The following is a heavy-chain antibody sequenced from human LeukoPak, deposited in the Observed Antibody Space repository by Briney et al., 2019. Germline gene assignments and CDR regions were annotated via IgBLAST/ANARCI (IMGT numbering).Heavy chain of an antibody. CDR3: AREKEGAPDY. Sequence: SETLSLTCTVSGGSISSGDYYWSWIRQPPGKGLEWIGYIYYSGSTYYNPSLKSRVTISVDTSKSQFSLKLSSVTAADTAVYYCAREKEGAPDYWGQGTLVTVSS. CDR1: GGSISSGDYY. D-gene: IGHD1-26*01. J-gene: IGHJ4*02. CDR2: IYYSGST. V-gene: IGHV4-30-4*08.